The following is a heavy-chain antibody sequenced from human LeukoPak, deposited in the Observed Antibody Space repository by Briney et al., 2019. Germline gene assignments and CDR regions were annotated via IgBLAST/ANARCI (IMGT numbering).Heavy chain of an antibody. CDR3: ARGSTPPYYYYGMDV. CDR2: INHSGST. CDR1: GGSFSGYY. Sequence: SETLSLTCAVYGGSFSGYYWSWIRQPPGKGLEWIGEINHSGSTNYNPSLKSRVTISVDTSKNQFSLKLSSVTAADTAVYYCARGSTPPYYYYGMDVWGKGTTVTVSS. J-gene: IGHJ6*04. V-gene: IGHV4-34*01.